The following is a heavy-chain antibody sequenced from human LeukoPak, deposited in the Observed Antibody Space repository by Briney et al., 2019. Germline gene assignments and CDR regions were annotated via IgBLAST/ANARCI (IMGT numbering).Heavy chain of an antibody. Sequence: GASVKVSCKASGYTFTDYALHWVRQAPGQSLEWMGWITTGRGETRYSQEVQRRITFTRDTSVSTVYMDLSDLRSDDTAVYYCARDAGRGYSYEGGYFDYWGQGTLVTVSS. D-gene: IGHD5-18*01. J-gene: IGHJ4*02. CDR3: ARDAGRGYSYEGGYFDY. CDR1: GYTFTDYA. V-gene: IGHV1-3*04. CDR2: ITTGRGET.